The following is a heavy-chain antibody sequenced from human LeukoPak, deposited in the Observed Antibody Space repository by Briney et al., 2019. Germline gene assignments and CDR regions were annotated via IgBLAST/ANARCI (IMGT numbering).Heavy chain of an antibody. D-gene: IGHD5-12*01. V-gene: IGHV1-18*01. CDR2: ISAYNGNT. CDR3: AAIVATAFDY. J-gene: IGHJ4*02. CDR1: GGTFSSYA. Sequence: ASVKVSCKASGGTFSSYAISWVRQAPGQGLEWMGWISAYNGNTNYAQKLQGRVTMTTDTSTSTAYMELRSLRSDDTAVYYCAAIVATAFDYWGQGTLVTVSS.